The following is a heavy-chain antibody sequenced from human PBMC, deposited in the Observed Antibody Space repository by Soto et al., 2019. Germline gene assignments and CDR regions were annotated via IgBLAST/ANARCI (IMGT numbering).Heavy chain of an antibody. CDR2: ISWDGGST. CDR1: GFTFDDYT. D-gene: IGHD7-27*01. J-gene: IGHJ6*02. CDR3: AKANRILGYYGMDV. V-gene: IGHV3-43*01. Sequence: GGSLRLSCAASGFTFDDYTMHWVRQAPGKGLEWVSLISWDGGSTYYADSVKGRFTISRDNSKNSLYLQMNSLRTEDTALYYCAKANRILGYYGMDVWGQGTTVTVSS.